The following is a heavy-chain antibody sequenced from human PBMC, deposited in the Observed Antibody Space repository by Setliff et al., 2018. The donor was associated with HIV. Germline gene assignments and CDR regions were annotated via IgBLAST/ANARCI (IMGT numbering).Heavy chain of an antibody. CDR2: IRYDGSNK. J-gene: IGHJ3*02. CDR1: GFTFSSYG. Sequence: GGSLRLSCAASGFTFSSYGMHWVRQAPGKGLEWVAFIRYDGSNKYYAESVKGRFTISKDNSQNALYLQMNSLTDEDTAVYYCAKVFAFGVDGFDIWGQGTMVTVSS. CDR3: AKVFAFGVDGFDI. D-gene: IGHD3-10*01. V-gene: IGHV3-30*02.